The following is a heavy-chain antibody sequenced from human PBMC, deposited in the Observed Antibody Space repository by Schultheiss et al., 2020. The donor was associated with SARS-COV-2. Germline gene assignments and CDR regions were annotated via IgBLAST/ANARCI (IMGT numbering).Heavy chain of an antibody. CDR3: ARPPLTYSSSWYTAQGDFDY. J-gene: IGHJ4*02. CDR2: INPNSGGT. Sequence: ASVKVSCKASGYTFTGYYMHWVRQAPGQGLEWMGWINPNSGGTNYARKFQGRVTMTRDTSISTAYMELSRLRSDDTAVYYCARPPLTYSSSWYTAQGDFDYWGQGTLVTVSS. D-gene: IGHD6-13*01. CDR1: GYTFTGYY. V-gene: IGHV1-2*02.